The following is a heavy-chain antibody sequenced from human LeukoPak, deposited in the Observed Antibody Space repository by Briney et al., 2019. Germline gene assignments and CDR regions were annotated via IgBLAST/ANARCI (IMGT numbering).Heavy chain of an antibody. CDR2: IKQDGTEK. V-gene: IGHV3-7*03. D-gene: IGHD2-2*01. Sequence: GGSLRLSCAASGFTFSSYSMNWVRQAPGKGLEWVANIKQDGTEKFYVDSVKGRFTISKDSAKNSLYLQMNSLRAEDTAVYYCARVGYQLPTFDAFDFWGQGTMVTVSS. CDR1: GFTFSSYS. CDR3: ARVGYQLPTFDAFDF. J-gene: IGHJ3*01.